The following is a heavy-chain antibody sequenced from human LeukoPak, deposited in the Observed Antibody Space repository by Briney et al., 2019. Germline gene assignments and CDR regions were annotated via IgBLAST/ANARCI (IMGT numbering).Heavy chain of an antibody. CDR1: GGSLTNYY. D-gene: IGHD3-16*01. CDR3: ARLNFRGGEALHFDS. Sequence: KTSETLSLTCSVSGGSLTNYYWGRLRQPPGKGLEFIGYIDSDGTTNYDPSLQSRVAIALDTSKIQFSLRLYSVTAADTALYFCARLNFRGGEALHFDSWGQGTLVTVSS. CDR2: IDSDGTT. V-gene: IGHV4-4*09. J-gene: IGHJ4*02.